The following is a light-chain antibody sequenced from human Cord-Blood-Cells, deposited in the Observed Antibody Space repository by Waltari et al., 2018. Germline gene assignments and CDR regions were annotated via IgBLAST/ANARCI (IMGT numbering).Light chain of an antibody. CDR1: SSNIGSNT. CDR2: SNN. Sequence: QSVLTQPPSASGTPGPRVTISCSGSSSNIGSNTVNRYQQLPGTAPKLLIYSNNQRPSGVPDRFSGSKSGTSASLAISGLQSEDEADYYSAAWDDSLNGPVFGGGTKLTVL. CDR3: AAWDDSLNGPV. V-gene: IGLV1-44*01. J-gene: IGLJ3*02.